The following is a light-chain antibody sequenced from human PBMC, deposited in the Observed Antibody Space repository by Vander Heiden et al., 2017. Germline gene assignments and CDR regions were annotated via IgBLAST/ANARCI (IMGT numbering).Light chain of an antibody. CDR1: QSISDW. CDR2: KAS. Sequence: IQMTQSPSTLSASVRNRVTITCRASQSISDWLAWYQQKPGKAPKLLIYKASSLASGVPSRFSGRGSGTEFTLTISSLQPDDFATYYCQQYDSSPLTFGGGTKGRSN. V-gene: IGKV1-5*03. J-gene: IGKJ4*01. CDR3: QQYDSSPLT.